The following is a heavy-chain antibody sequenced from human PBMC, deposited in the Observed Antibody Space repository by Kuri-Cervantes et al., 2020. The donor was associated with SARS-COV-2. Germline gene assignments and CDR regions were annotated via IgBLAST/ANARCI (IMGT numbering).Heavy chain of an antibody. D-gene: IGHD2-2*01. CDR2: ITSGSSTV. V-gene: IGHV3-48*01. CDR3: ARGEHYARAKIGEDGLDI. Sequence: GGSLRLSCAASGFTLGTYSMNWVRQAPGKGLEWLSYITSGSSTVYYADSVKGRFSISRDNAKNSLYLQMNSLRAEDTAVYNCARGEHYARAKIGEDGLDIWGQGTMVTVSS. CDR1: GFTLGTYS. J-gene: IGHJ3*02.